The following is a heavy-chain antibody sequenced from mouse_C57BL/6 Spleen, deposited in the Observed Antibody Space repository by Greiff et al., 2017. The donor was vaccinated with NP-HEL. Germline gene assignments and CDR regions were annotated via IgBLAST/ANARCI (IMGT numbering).Heavy chain of an antibody. CDR1: GYTFTSYW. D-gene: IGHD3-2*02. CDR3: ARRQATHYYAMDY. J-gene: IGHJ4*01. CDR2: IYPGSGST. V-gene: IGHV1-55*01. Sequence: LQQPGAELVKPGASVKMSCKASGYTFTSYWITWVKQRPGQGLEWIGDIYPGSGSTNYNEKFKSKATLTVDTSSSTAYMQLSSLTSEDSAVYYCARRQATHYYAMDYWGQGTSVTVSS.